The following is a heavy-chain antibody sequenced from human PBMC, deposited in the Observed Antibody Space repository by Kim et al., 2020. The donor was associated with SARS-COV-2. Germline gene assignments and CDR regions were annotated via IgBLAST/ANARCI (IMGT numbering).Heavy chain of an antibody. CDR1: GYTFTSYY. J-gene: IGHJ4*02. CDR2: INPSGGST. V-gene: IGHV1-46*01. D-gene: IGHD2-21*02. Sequence: ASVKVSCKASGYTFTSYYMHWVRQAPGQWLEWMGIINPSGGSTSYAQKFQGRVTMTRDTSTSTVYMELSSLSSEDTAVYYCARREVVTAILGYWGQGTLVTVSS. CDR3: ARREVVTAILGY.